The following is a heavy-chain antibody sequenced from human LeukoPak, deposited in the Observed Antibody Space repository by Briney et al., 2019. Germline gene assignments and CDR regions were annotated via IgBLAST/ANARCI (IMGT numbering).Heavy chain of an antibody. Sequence: SETLSLTCTVSGGSISSYYWSWIRQPAGKGLEWIGRIYTSGSTNYNPSLKSRVTMSVDTSKNQFSLKLSSVTAADTAVYYCARQLGYCSSTSCYPYFDYWGQGTLVTVSS. V-gene: IGHV4-4*07. J-gene: IGHJ4*02. CDR1: GGSISSYY. CDR3: ARQLGYCSSTSCYPYFDY. D-gene: IGHD2-2*01. CDR2: IYTSGST.